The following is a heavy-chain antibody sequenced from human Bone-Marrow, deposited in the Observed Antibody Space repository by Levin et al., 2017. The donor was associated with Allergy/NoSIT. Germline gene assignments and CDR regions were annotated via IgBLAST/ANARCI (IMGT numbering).Heavy chain of an antibody. CDR2: IYHSGTT. D-gene: IGHD6-6*01. V-gene: IGHV4-30-2*01. J-gene: IGHJ5*02. Sequence: SQTLSLTCAVSGVSVHTGGYSWSWIRQPPGKGLEWVGYIYHSGTTFSNPSLGSRVAISKDTYNNQFSMTLSSVTSADTAVYYCATNPHTRSSQRFDPWGQGILVTVSS. CDR1: GVSVHTGGYS. CDR3: ATNPHTRSSQRFDP.